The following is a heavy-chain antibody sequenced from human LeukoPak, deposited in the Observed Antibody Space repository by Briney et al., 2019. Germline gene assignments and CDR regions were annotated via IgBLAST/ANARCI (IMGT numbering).Heavy chain of an antibody. CDR1: GFTLSRYG. Sequence: GGCLRLSCSASGFTLSRYGMHWVRQAPGKGLEYVSGISSNGGSTNYADSVKGRFTISRDNSKNTLHLQMSSLRAEDTAVYYCVKGYCSSISCSLIDYGGEGTVVTVSS. V-gene: IGHV3-64D*06. D-gene: IGHD2-2*01. CDR3: VKGYCSSISCSLIDY. J-gene: IGHJ4*02. CDR2: ISSNGGST.